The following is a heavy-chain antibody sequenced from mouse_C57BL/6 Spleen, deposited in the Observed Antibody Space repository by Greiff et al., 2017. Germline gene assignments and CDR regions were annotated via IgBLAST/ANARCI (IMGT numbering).Heavy chain of an antibody. V-gene: IGHV1-64*01. D-gene: IGHD1-1*01. CDR2: IHPNRGST. Sequence: QVQLQQPGAELVKPGASVKLSCKASGYTFTSYWMHWVKQRPGQGLEWIGMIHPNRGSTNYNEKFKSKATLTVDKSSSTAYMQLSSLTSEDSAVYYCARSDYGSSYGYFDYWGQGTTLTVSS. CDR1: GYTFTSYW. J-gene: IGHJ2*01. CDR3: ARSDYGSSYGYFDY.